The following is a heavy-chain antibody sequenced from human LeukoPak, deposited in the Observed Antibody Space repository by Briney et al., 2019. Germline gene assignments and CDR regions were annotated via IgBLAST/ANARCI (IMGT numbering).Heavy chain of an antibody. V-gene: IGHV4-34*01. CDR2: INHSGST. Sequence: PSETLSLTCAVYGVSFSGCYWSWIRQPPGKGLEWIGEINHSGSTNYNSSLKSRVTISVDTSKNQFSLKLSSVTAADTAVYYCARGYYDFWSGLGQYYYGMDVWGQGTTVTVSS. CDR3: ARGYYDFWSGLGQYYYGMDV. CDR1: GVSFSGCY. J-gene: IGHJ6*02. D-gene: IGHD3-3*01.